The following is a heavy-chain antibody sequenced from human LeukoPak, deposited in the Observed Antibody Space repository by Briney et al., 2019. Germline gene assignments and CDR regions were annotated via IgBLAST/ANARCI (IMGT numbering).Heavy chain of an antibody. CDR2: IYYSGST. CDR1: GGSFSGYY. D-gene: IGHD2-2*01. CDR3: ARASMHYYYYYGMDV. J-gene: IGHJ6*02. V-gene: IGHV4-59*01. Sequence: QSSETLSLTCAVYGGSFSGYYWSWIRQPPGKGLEWIGYIYYSGSTNYNPSLKSRVTISVDTSKNQFSLKLSSVTAADTAVYYCARASMHYYYYYGMDVWGQGTTVTVSS.